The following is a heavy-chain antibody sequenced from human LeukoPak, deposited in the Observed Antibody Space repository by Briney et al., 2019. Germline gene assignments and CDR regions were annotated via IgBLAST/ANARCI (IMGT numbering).Heavy chain of an antibody. CDR3: AKDRGDYVFAY. Sequence: PGGSLRLSCAASGFTFSTYAMSWVRQAPGKGLEWVSGSSGSGGNTYYADSVKGRFTISRDNSKSTLYQQMNSLRVEDTAVYYCAKDRGDYVFAYWGQGTVVTVSS. D-gene: IGHD4-17*01. J-gene: IGHJ4*02. CDR2: SSGSGGNT. CDR1: GFTFSTYA. V-gene: IGHV3-23*01.